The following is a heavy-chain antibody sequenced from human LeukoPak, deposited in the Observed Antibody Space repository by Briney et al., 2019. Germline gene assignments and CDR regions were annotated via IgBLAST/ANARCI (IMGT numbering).Heavy chain of an antibody. CDR2: VTGSGSNT. V-gene: IGHV3-23*01. D-gene: IGHD4-23*01. Sequence: PGGSLRLSCAASGFTFSSYSMNWVRQAPGRGLEWVSAVTGSGSNTYYADSVKGRFTTSRDNSKNTLYLQMNSLRAEDTAVYYSAKGVSMVTPRYFDYWGQGTLVTVSS. CDR1: GFTFSSYS. CDR3: AKGVSMVTPRYFDY. J-gene: IGHJ4*02.